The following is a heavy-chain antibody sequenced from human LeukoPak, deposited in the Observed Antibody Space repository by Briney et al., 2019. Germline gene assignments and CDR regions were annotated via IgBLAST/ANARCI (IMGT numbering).Heavy chain of an antibody. CDR2: ISGSGDYT. Sequence: PGGSLRLSCAASGFIFNKYGMSWVRQAPGKGLEWVSAISGSGDYTYYADSVKGRFTISRDTSKNTLYLQMNSLRAEDTAIYYCAKRGAGSGGLHYWGQGTLVTVSS. V-gene: IGHV3-23*01. CDR3: AKRGAGSGGLHY. D-gene: IGHD6-19*01. CDR1: GFIFNKYG. J-gene: IGHJ4*02.